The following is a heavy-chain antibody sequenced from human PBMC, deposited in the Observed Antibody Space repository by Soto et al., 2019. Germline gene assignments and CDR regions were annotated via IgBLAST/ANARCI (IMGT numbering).Heavy chain of an antibody. V-gene: IGHV4-31*03. CDR3: ARDGRYSYGYDGMDV. CDR1: GGSISSDSYY. Sequence: PSETLSLTCTVSGGSISSDSYYWGWIRQSPGKGLEWIGYISYSGSTYYNPSLKSRVTISVDTSKNQFSLKLSSVTAADTAVYYCARDGRYSYGYDGMDVWGQGTTVTVSS. CDR2: ISYSGST. D-gene: IGHD5-18*01. J-gene: IGHJ6*02.